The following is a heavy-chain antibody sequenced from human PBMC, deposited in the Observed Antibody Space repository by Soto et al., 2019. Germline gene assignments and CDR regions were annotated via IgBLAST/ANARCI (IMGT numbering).Heavy chain of an antibody. Sequence: SETLSLTCTVSGASISSYYWSWIRQPPGKGLEWIGYIYYSGITNYNPSLKSRVTISVDTSKSQFSLRLSSVTAADTAVYYCARGGYYGTSGYDYWGQGTLVTVSS. CDR3: ARGGYYGTSGYDY. V-gene: IGHV4-59*01. CDR2: IYYSGIT. CDR1: GASISSYY. J-gene: IGHJ4*02. D-gene: IGHD3-22*01.